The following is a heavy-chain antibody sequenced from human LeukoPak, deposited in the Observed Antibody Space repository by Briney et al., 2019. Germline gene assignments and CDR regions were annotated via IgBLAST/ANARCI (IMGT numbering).Heavy chain of an antibody. D-gene: IGHD1-26*01. V-gene: IGHV1-24*01. CDR1: QYTHTQLS. Sequence: SVNVSCKVSQYTHTQLSIHWLRQAAGKELECMGGFDPEEGETNYAQKLQGRVTMPTDTSTTTAYIDLRRLTSDDTAGYYCARGPLSNSGSYQTYYYYGMDVWGQGTTVTVSS. J-gene: IGHJ6*01. CDR2: FDPEEGET. CDR3: ARGPLSNSGSYQTYYYYGMDV.